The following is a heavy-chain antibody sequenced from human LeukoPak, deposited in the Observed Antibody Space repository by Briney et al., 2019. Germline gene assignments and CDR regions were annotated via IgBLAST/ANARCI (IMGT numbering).Heavy chain of an antibody. J-gene: IGHJ6*03. Sequence: GASVKVSCKASGYTFTGYYMHWVRQAPGQGLEWMGWIDPNSGGTNYAQKFQGRVTMTRDTSISTAYMELSRLRSDDTAVYYCARDGVATISRGLYYYYYYMDVWGKGTTVTVSS. D-gene: IGHD5-12*01. CDR3: ARDGVATISRGLYYYYYYMDV. CDR1: GYTFTGYY. CDR2: IDPNSGGT. V-gene: IGHV1-2*02.